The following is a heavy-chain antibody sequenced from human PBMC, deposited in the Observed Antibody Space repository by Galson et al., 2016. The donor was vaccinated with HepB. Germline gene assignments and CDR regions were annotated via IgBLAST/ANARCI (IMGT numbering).Heavy chain of an antibody. V-gene: IGHV4-31*01. Sequence: TLSLTCTVSGGSITSGGYYWTWIRQHPGKGLEWIGYIYHTGSTYHNPSLKSQVTISVDTYKNQISLKLTSVTAADAAVYYCARGGPLDPWGQGTLVTVSS. CDR2: IYHTGST. D-gene: IGHD3-10*01. CDR1: GGSITSGGYY. CDR3: ARGGPLDP. J-gene: IGHJ5*02.